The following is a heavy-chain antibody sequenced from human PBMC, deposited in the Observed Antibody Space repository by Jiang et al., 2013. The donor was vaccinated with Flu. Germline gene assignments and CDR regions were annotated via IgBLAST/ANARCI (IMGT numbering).Heavy chain of an antibody. D-gene: IGHD3-10*01. Sequence: GAEVKKPGSSVKVSCKASGGTFSSYAISWVRQAPGQGLEWMGGIIPIFGTANYAQKFQGRVTITADESTSTAYMELSSLRSEDTAVYYCATSFRSITMVRGVLPDYYHMDVWGKGTTVTVSS. CDR1: GGTFSSYA. V-gene: IGHV1-69*01. CDR2: IIPIFGTA. J-gene: IGHJ6*03. CDR3: ATSFRSITMVRGVLPDYYHMDV.